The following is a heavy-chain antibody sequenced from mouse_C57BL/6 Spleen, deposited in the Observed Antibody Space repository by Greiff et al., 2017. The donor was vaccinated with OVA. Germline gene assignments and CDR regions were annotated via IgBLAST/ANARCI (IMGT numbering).Heavy chain of an antibody. CDR1: GYTFTSYW. CDR3: AATVVARDYFDD. CDR2: IHPNSGST. Sequence: QVQLQQPGAELVKPGASVKLSCKASGYTFTSYWMHWVKQRPGQGLEWIGMIHPNSGSTNYNEKFKSKATLTVDKSSSTAYMQLSSLTSEDSAVYYCAATVVARDYFDDWGQGTTLTVSS. J-gene: IGHJ2*01. D-gene: IGHD1-1*01. V-gene: IGHV1-64*01.